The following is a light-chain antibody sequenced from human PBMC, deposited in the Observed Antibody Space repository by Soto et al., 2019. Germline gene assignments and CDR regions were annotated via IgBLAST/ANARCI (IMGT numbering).Light chain of an antibody. J-gene: IGKJ1*01. CDR2: DAS. CDR1: QSISDS. CDR3: QQYNSYWT. V-gene: IGKV1-5*01. Sequence: DIQMTQSPSTLSASVGDRVTITCRASQSISDSLAWYQQKPGKAPYLLISDASSLERGVPSRFSGSGSGTEFTLTIRNMQPDDFATYYCQQYNSYWTFGQGAK.